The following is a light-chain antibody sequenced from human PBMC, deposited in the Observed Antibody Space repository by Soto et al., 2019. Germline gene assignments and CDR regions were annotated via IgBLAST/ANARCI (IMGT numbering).Light chain of an antibody. Sequence: EIVLTQSPGTLSLSPGERATLSCRASQSVSSSYLAWYQQKPGQAPRLLIYGASSRATGIPDRFSGSGSGTDFTLTINRLEPVDFAVYYCQQYGSSPLTFGGGTKVDIK. CDR1: QSVSSSY. CDR2: GAS. J-gene: IGKJ4*01. CDR3: QQYGSSPLT. V-gene: IGKV3-20*01.